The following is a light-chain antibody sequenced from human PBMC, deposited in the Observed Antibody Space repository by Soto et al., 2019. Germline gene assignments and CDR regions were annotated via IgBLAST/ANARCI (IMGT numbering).Light chain of an antibody. V-gene: IGKV1-5*03. CDR1: QNLNNW. J-gene: IGKJ1*01. CDR2: KAS. CDR3: QQYNSYPWT. Sequence: DIQMTQYPSTLSESVGDRVTSTCRASQNLNNWLAWFQQKPGKAPTLLIYKASGLESGVPSRFSGSGSGTEFTLTISSLQPDDFSTYYCQQYNSYPWTFGQGTKVEIK.